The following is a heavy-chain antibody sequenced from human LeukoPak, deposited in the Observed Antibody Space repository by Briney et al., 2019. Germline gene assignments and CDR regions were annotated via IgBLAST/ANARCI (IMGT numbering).Heavy chain of an antibody. Sequence: ASVKVSCKASGGTFSSYAISWERQAPGQSLEWMGWINAGNGNTKYSQKFQGRVTITRDTSASTAYMELSSLRSEDTAVYYCARSSGWYNFDYWGQGTLVTVSS. J-gene: IGHJ4*02. CDR1: GGTFSSYA. D-gene: IGHD6-19*01. CDR3: ARSSGWYNFDY. V-gene: IGHV1-3*01. CDR2: INAGNGNT.